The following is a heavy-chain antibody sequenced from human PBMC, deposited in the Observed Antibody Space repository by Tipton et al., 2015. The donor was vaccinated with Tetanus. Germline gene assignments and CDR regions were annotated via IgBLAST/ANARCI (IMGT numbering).Heavy chain of an antibody. CDR3: AREADCSGGSCFSGDFDN. V-gene: IGHV3-33*01. J-gene: IGHJ4*02. D-gene: IGHD2-15*01. CDR2: SWYDGTDQ. CDR1: GFIFSSSG. Sequence: SLRLSCAASGFIFSSSGXHWVRQAPGXXLEWVAGSWYDGTDQYYADSAKGRFTLSRANSKNTLYLEMNSLRAEDTALYYCAREADCSGGSCFSGDFDNWGQGTQVXXSS.